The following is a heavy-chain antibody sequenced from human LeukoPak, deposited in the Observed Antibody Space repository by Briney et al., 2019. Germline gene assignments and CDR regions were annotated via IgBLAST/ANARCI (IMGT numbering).Heavy chain of an antibody. Sequence: GGSLRLSCAASGFIFSNYWMNWVRQAPGKGLEWVANIGQDGNEKYYVDSVKGRFSISRDNAGNSVYLQMNSLRAEDTAIYYCARESRSGLDSWGQETLV. CDR1: GFIFSNYW. CDR2: IGQDGNEK. D-gene: IGHD3-3*01. J-gene: IGHJ4*02. V-gene: IGHV3-7*03. CDR3: ARESRSGLDS.